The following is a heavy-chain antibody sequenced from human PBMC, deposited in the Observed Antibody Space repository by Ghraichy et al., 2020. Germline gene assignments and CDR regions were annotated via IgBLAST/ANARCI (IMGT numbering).Heavy chain of an antibody. CDR2: IYFTGTI. J-gene: IGHJ3*01. CDR3: ASRRPPQSGDLSDGSDL. V-gene: IGHV4-39*07. CDR1: GDSVSSSSYY. Sequence: SETLSLTCSVSGDSVSSSSYYWSWIRQPPGQGLEWITSIYFTGTIFYNPSLKSRVTMSVDRSTNQFSLRLTSVTAADTAVYYCASRRPPQSGDLSDGSDLWGEGTIISVSS. D-gene: IGHD5-24*01.